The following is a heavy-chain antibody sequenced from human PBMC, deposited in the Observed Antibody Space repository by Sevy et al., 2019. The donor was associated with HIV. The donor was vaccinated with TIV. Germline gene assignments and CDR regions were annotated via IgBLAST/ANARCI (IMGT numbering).Heavy chain of an antibody. V-gene: IGHV7-4-1*02. D-gene: IGHD7-27*01. CDR2: INTNTGNP. CDR1: GYTFTSDT. J-gene: IGHJ6*02. Sequence: ASVKVSCKASGYTFTSDTMNWVRQAPGQGLEWMGWINTNTGNPTYAQGFTGRFVFSLDTSVSTAYLQISSLKAEDTAVYYCARDPGPEVPYGMDVWGQGTTVTVSS. CDR3: ARDPGPEVPYGMDV.